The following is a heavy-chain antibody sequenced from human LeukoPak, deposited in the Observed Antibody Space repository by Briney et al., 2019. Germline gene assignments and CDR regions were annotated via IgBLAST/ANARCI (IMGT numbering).Heavy chain of an antibody. CDR3: ARGRGSGSYLWFDP. CDR1: GGSISSYY. J-gene: IGHJ5*02. CDR2: IYTSGST. V-gene: IGHV4-4*07. D-gene: IGHD3-10*01. Sequence: SETLSLTCTVSGGSISSYYWSWIRQPAGKGLEWIGRIYTSGSTNYNPSLKSRVTMSVDTSKNQFSLKLSSVTAADTAVYYCARGRGSGSYLWFDPWGQGTLVTVSS.